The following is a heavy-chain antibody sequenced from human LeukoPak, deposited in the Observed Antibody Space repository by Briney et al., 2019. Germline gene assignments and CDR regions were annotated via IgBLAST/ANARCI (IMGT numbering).Heavy chain of an antibody. V-gene: IGHV3-15*01. CDR2: IKSKTDGATT. J-gene: IGHJ6*02. CDR1: GXTFSNAW. D-gene: IGHD1-26*01. Sequence: GGSLRLSCAASGXTFSNAWMSWVRQAPGKGLEWVGHIKSKTDGATTDYAAPVKGRFTISRDVSKNTLYLQMNSLKTEDTAVYYCTTVEGATLYYYYGMDVWGQGTTVTVSS. CDR3: TTVEGATLYYYYGMDV.